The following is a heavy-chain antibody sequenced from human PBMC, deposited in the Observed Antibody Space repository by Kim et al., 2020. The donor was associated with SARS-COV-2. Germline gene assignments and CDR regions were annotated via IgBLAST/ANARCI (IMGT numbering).Heavy chain of an antibody. J-gene: IGHJ4*02. CDR1: GYTFTNYD. Sequence: ASVKVSCKASGYTFTNYDINWVRQATGQGLAWMGWMNPNSGNTGYAKKFLGRITMTTNTSINVAYMELSSLRSDDSAVYYCARGGNYDMLTGYQYYFDSWGQGTLVTVSS. CDR2: MNPNSGNT. D-gene: IGHD3-9*01. V-gene: IGHV1-8*01. CDR3: ARGGNYDMLTGYQYYFDS.